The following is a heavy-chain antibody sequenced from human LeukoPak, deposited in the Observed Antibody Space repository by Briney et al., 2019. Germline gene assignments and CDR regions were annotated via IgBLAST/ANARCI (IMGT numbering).Heavy chain of an antibody. V-gene: IGHV3-74*01. Sequence: GGSLRLSCAASGFTVSSNYMSWVRQAPGKGLVWVARINSDGSSTTYADSVKGRFTISRDNAKNTLYLQMNSLRAEDTAVYYCASITMARGVMSYYYGMDVWGQGTTVTVSS. CDR2: INSDGSST. CDR3: ASITMARGVMSYYYGMDV. D-gene: IGHD3-10*01. CDR1: GFTVSSNY. J-gene: IGHJ6*02.